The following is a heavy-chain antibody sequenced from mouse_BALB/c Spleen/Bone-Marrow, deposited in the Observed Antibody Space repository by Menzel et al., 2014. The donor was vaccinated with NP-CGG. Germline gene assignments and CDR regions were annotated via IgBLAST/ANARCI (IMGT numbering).Heavy chain of an antibody. V-gene: IGHV1S130*01. CDR1: GYTFTSSW. D-gene: IGHD2-1*01. CDR3: AREKIYGNYLWDFDV. Sequence: QVQLQQAGSVLVRPGASVELSCKASGYTFTSSWMHWAKQRPGQGLEWIGEIHPNSGNTNYNEKFKGKATLTVDTSSSTAYVDLSSLTSEDSAVYYCAREKIYGNYLWDFDVWGAGTTVNVSS. J-gene: IGHJ1*01. CDR2: IHPNSGNT.